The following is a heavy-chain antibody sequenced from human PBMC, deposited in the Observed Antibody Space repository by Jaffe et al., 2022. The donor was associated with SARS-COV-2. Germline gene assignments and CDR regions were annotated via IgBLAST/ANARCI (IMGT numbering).Heavy chain of an antibody. J-gene: IGHJ5*02. CDR1: GGSISSGSYY. D-gene: IGHD5-12*01. V-gene: IGHV4-61*02. CDR2: IYTSGST. CDR3: ARWLQLEVGRDWFDP. Sequence: QVQLQESGPGLVKPSQTLSLTCTVSGGSISSGSYYWSWIRQPAGKGLEWIGRIYTSGSTNYNPSLKSRVTISVDTSKNQFSLKLSSVTAADTAVYYCARWLQLEVGRDWFDPWGQGTLVTVSS.